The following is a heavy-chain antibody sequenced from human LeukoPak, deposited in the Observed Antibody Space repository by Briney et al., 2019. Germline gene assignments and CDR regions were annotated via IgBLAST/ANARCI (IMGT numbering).Heavy chain of an antibody. J-gene: IGHJ1*01. CDR2: IHPSSGAT. Sequence: GASVKVSCTASGYTFIDYHMHWVRQAPGQGLEWMGRIHPSSGATNYAQRFQGRLTLTTDTSINTAYMELSRLTSDDTAVYYCARDLPFEDWGQGTLLTVSS. CDR3: ARDLPFED. V-gene: IGHV1-2*06. CDR1: GYTFIDYH.